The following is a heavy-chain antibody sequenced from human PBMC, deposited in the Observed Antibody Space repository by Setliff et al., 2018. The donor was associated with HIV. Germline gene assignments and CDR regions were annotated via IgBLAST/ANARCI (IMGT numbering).Heavy chain of an antibody. CDR1: GFTFNSYA. Sequence: GGSLRLSCAASGFTFNSYAMSWVRQAPGKGLEWVSSISGSGGSTYYADSVKGRFTISRDNSKNTLYLQMNSLRAEDTAVYYCAKDRRYYYGSGSYAAETWGQGTLVTVS. CDR3: AKDRRYYYGSGSYAAET. CDR2: ISGSGGST. D-gene: IGHD3-10*01. V-gene: IGHV3-23*01. J-gene: IGHJ5*02.